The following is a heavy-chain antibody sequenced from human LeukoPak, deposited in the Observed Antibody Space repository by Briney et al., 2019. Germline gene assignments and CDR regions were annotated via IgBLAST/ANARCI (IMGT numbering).Heavy chain of an antibody. CDR3: ARGSHFYDSSGYYYKRDYYYMDV. V-gene: IGHV1-46*01. D-gene: IGHD3-22*01. CDR2: INPSGGST. Sequence: RASVKVSCKASGYTFTGYYMHWVRQAPGQGLEWMGIINPSGGSTSYAQKFQGRVTMTRDMSTSTVYMELSSLRSEDTAVYYCARGSHFYDSSGYYYKRDYYYMDVWGKGTTVTISS. CDR1: GYTFTGYY. J-gene: IGHJ6*03.